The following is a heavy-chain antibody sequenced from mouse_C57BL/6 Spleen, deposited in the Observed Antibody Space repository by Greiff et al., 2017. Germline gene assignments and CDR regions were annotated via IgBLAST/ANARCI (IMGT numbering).Heavy chain of an antibody. D-gene: IGHD2-1*01. J-gene: IGHJ2*01. Sequence: VKLQESGAELVRPGASVTLSCKASGYTFTDYEMHWVKQTPVHGLEWIGAIDPETGGTAYNQKFKGKAILTADKSSSTAYMELRSLTSEDSAVYYCTSRNYPFDYWGQGTTLTVSS. CDR3: TSRNYPFDY. V-gene: IGHV1-15*01. CDR2: IDPETGGT. CDR1: GYTFTDYE.